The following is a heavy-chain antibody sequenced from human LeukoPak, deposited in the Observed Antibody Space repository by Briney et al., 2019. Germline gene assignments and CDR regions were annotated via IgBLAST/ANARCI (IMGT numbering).Heavy chain of an antibody. CDR3: AKDSLWFGETLLLDYMDV. CDR1: GFTFSNYE. V-gene: IGHV3-48*03. CDR2: IDTSGPPI. D-gene: IGHD3-10*01. J-gene: IGHJ6*03. Sequence: GGSLRLSCAASGFTFSNYEMNWVRQAPGKGLEWVSYIDTSGPPIYYADSVKGRFTISRDNAQNSLYLQMNSLRAEDTAVYYCAKDSLWFGETLLLDYMDVWGKGTTVTISS.